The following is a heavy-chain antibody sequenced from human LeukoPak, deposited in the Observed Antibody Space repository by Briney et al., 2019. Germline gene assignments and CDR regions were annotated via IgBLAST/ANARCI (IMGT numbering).Heavy chain of an antibody. D-gene: IGHD3-9*01. CDR3: ARDEWDYDILPGYYNVGGSGEGMDV. J-gene: IGHJ6*02. CDR1: GFTFSSYE. V-gene: IGHV3-48*03. CDR2: ISSSGSTI. Sequence: QSGGSLRLSCAASGFTFSSYEMNWVRQAPGKGLEWVAYISSSGSTIYYADSVKGRFTISRDNAKNSLYLQMSSLRAEDTAVYYCARDEWDYDILPGYYNVGGSGEGMDVWGQGTTVTVSS.